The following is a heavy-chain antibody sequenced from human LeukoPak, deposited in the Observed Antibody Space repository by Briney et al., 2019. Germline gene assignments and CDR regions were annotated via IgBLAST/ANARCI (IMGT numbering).Heavy chain of an antibody. CDR3: ARDAIAAAGYGMDV. CDR1: GFTFSSYS. Sequence: GGSLGLSCAASGFTFSSYSMNWVRQAPGKGLEWVSSISSSSSYIYYADSVKGRFTISRDNAKNSLYLQMNSLRAEDTAVYYCARDAIAAAGYGMDVWGQGTTVTVSS. D-gene: IGHD6-13*01. V-gene: IGHV3-21*01. J-gene: IGHJ6*02. CDR2: ISSSSSYI.